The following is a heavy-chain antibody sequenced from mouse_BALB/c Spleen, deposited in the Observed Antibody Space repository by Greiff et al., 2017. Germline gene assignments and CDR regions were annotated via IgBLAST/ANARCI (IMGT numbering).Heavy chain of an antibody. J-gene: IGHJ4*01. CDR3: ARSYYGSSSYYAMDY. CDR1: GYTFTSYY. CDR2: IYPGNVNT. V-gene: IGHV1S56*01. Sequence: VQLQQSGPELVKPGASVRISCKASGYTFTSYYIHWVKQRPGQGLEWIGWIYPGNVNTKYNEKFKGKATLTADKSSSTAYMQLSSLTSEDSAVYFCARSYYGSSSYYAMDYWGQGTSVTVSS. D-gene: IGHD1-1*01.